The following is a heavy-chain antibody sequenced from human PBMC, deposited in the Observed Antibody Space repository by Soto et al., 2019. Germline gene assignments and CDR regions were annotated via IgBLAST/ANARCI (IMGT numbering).Heavy chain of an antibody. Sequence: QVQLVESGGGVVQPGRSLRLSCAASGFTFSSYAMHWVRQAPGKGLEWVAVISYDGSNKYYADSVKGRFTISRDNSKNTLYLQMNSLRAEDTAVYYCARDQSAYCGGDCDSHFDYWGQGTLVTVSS. CDR1: GFTFSSYA. J-gene: IGHJ4*02. V-gene: IGHV3-30-3*01. D-gene: IGHD2-21*02. CDR3: ARDQSAYCGGDCDSHFDY. CDR2: ISYDGSNK.